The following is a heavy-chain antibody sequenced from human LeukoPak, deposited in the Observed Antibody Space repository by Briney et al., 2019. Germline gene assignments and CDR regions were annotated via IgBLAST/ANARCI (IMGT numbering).Heavy chain of an antibody. D-gene: IGHD3-3*01. J-gene: IGHJ6*03. CDR1: GGSISSYY. CDR2: IYYSGST. CDR3: ARGRPLYDFWSGSSSYYYYYYMDV. Sequence: SETLSLTCTVSGGSISSYYWSWIRQPPGKGLEWIGYIYYSGSTNYNPSLKSRVTISVDTSKNQFSLKLSSVTAADTAVYYCARGRPLYDFWSGSSSYYYYYYMDVWGKGTTVTVSS. V-gene: IGHV4-59*01.